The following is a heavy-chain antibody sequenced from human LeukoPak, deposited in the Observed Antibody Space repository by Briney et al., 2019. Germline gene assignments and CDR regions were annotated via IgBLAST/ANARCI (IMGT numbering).Heavy chain of an antibody. V-gene: IGHV3-66*02. J-gene: IGHJ4*02. CDR3: ARAGGNAPRLLDY. CDR2: IYSGGST. CDR1: GIILRSNY. Sequence: GGSLRLSCTDSGIILRSNYMSWVRQAPGQGLEWVSAIYSGGSTEYADSVKGRFTISRDNSKNTLNLQMNSLRAGDTAVHYCARAGGNAPRLLDYWGQGTLVTVSS. D-gene: IGHD4-23*01.